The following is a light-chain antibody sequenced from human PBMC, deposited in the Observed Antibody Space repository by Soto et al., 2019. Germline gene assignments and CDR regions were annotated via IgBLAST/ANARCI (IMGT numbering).Light chain of an antibody. Sequence: EIVLTQSPATLSLSPGERATLSCRASQSVSSYLAWYQQKPGQAPRLLLYDVSNRATGIPARFSGSGSGTDFTLTISSLEPQDFAVYSCQQRSNWPITFGQGTRLEIK. CDR1: QSVSSY. J-gene: IGKJ5*01. CDR2: DVS. CDR3: QQRSNWPIT. V-gene: IGKV3-11*01.